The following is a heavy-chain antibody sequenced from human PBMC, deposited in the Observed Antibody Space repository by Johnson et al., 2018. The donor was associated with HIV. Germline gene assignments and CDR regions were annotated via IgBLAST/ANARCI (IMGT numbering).Heavy chain of an antibody. V-gene: IGHV3-30*03. CDR1: GFTFSSYG. CDR2: ISYDGSDK. D-gene: IGHD6-13*01. J-gene: IGHJ3*02. CDR3: ARDLSPFLVNSSRAFDI. Sequence: QVQLVESGGGVVQPGRSLRLSCVASGFTFSSYGMNWVRQAPGKGLEWVAVISYDGSDKYYADSVKGRFTISRDNSKNTLYLQMNSLRAGRTAVYYCARDLSPFLVNSSRAFDIWGQGTMVTVSS.